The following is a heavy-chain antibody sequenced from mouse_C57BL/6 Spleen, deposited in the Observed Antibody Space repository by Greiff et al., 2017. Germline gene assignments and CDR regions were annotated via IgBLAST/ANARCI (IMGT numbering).Heavy chain of an antibody. J-gene: IGHJ3*01. D-gene: IGHD1-1*01. V-gene: IGHV1-61*01. Sequence: VQLQQPGAELVRPGSSVKLSCKASGYTFTSYWMDWVKQRPGQGLEWIGNIYPSDSETHYNQKFKDKATLTVDKSSSTAYMQLSSLTSEDSAVYYCATYGSSFPGFAYWGQGTLVTVSA. CDR2: IYPSDSET. CDR3: ATYGSSFPGFAY. CDR1: GYTFTSYW.